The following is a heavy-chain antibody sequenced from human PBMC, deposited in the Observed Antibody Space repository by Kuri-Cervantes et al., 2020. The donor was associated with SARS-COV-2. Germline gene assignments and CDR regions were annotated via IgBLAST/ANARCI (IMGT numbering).Heavy chain of an antibody. CDR3: ARDLGQVGRLAASIGPYYYCYYGMDV. V-gene: IGHV3-30*01. D-gene: IGHD5-12*01. CDR2: ISYDGSNK. CDR1: GVTFSSYA. J-gene: IGHJ6*01. Sequence: LSLTCAASGVTFSSYAMHWVRQAPGKGREWVAVISYDGSNKYYADSVKGRFTISRDNSKNTVYLQMNSLRAEDTAVYYCARDLGQVGRLAASIGPYYYCYYGMDVWGQGTMVTVDS.